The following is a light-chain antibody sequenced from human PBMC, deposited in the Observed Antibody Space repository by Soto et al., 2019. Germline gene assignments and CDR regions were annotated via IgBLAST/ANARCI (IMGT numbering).Light chain of an antibody. Sequence: DIQMTQSPSTLSASVGDRVTITCRASESIDSWLAWHQQKPGRAPKLLISAASSLQSGVPSRFRGSGSGTGFTLTISSLQPDDFATYYCQQANNFPWTFGRGTKVDI. CDR2: AAS. CDR1: ESIDSW. CDR3: QQANNFPWT. J-gene: IGKJ1*01. V-gene: IGKV1-12*01.